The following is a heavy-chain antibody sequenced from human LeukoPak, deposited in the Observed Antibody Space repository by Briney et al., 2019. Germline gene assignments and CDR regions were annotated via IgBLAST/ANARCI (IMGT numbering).Heavy chain of an antibody. CDR2: ISSSGSSI. Sequence: PGGSLRLSCAASGFTFSSYEMNWVRQAPGKGLEWVSYISSSGSSIYYADSVKGRFTISRDNAKNSLYLQMDSLRAEDTAVYYCTTQGRTAILGIWGQGTMVTVSS. CDR1: GFTFSSYE. CDR3: TTQGRTAILGI. J-gene: IGHJ3*02. D-gene: IGHD2-21*02. V-gene: IGHV3-48*03.